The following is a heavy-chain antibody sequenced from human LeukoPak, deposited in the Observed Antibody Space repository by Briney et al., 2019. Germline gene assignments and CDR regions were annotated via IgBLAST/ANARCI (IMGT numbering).Heavy chain of an antibody. CDR3: AKQLGYCSDGSCYFPY. Sequence: TGRSLRLSCAASGFTFSNYAMNWVRQAPGKGLEWVAVISYDGSNEYYADSVKGRFTISRDNSKSTLCLQMNSLRAEDTAVYYCAKQLGYCSDGSCYFPYWGQGTLVTVSS. CDR1: GFTFSNYA. CDR2: ISYDGSNE. J-gene: IGHJ4*02. D-gene: IGHD2-15*01. V-gene: IGHV3-30-3*02.